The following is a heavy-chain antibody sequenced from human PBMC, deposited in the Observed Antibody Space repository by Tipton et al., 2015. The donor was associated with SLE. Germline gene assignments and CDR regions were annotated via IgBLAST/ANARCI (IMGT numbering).Heavy chain of an antibody. Sequence: SLRLSCSASQFTFRNFWMTWVRQAPGKGLEWVANINQDGSGKYYVDSVEGRFTISRDNAKNSLYLHMNNLRAEDTGVYYCARDPSGYSSTWYLAYWGQGTLVTVSS. CDR1: QFTFRNFW. CDR2: INQDGSGK. V-gene: IGHV3-7*01. J-gene: IGHJ4*02. D-gene: IGHD6-13*01. CDR3: ARDPSGYSSTWYLAY.